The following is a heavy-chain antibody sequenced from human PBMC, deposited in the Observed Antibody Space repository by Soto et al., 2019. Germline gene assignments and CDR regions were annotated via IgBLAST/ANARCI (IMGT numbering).Heavy chain of an antibody. Sequence: QVRLVLSGDELKKPGASMKVSCKASGYAFSDHGISGVRQAPGQGLEWIGWISAYNGNTNYAQKFQGRVTVTTDASTATAYMEVRSLTSDDTAVYYCARDHRYSSSFFDSWSQGTLITVSS. D-gene: IGHD6-6*01. CDR2: ISAYNGNT. J-gene: IGHJ4*02. CDR1: GYAFSDHG. CDR3: ARDHRYSSSFFDS. V-gene: IGHV1-18*04.